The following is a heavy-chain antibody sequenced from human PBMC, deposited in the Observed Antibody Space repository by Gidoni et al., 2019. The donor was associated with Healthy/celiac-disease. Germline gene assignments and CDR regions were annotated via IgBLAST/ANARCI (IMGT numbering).Heavy chain of an antibody. CDR3: ARIREGYYYDSSGYLFFDY. D-gene: IGHD3-22*01. CDR2: IFSNDEK. V-gene: IGHV2-26*01. J-gene: IGHJ4*02. CDR1: GFSLSNARMG. Sequence: QVTLKESGPVLVKPTETLTLTCTVSGFSLSNARMGFSWIRQPPGKALEWLAHIFSNDEKSYSTSLKSRLTISKDTSKSQVVLTMTNMDPVDTATYYCARIREGYYYDSSGYLFFDYWGQGTLVTVSS.